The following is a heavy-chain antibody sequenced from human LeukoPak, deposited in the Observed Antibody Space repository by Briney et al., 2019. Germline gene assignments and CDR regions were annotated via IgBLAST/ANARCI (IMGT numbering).Heavy chain of an antibody. CDR1: GHSFSSDSF. V-gene: IGHV4-38-2*01. CDR2: IHERGST. J-gene: IGHJ5*02. Sequence: SETLSLTCGVSGHSFSSDSFWGWIRQPPGQGLEWIGSIHERGSTFYNPSLKSRVTISIDTSKNQFSLNVNSVTAADTADYYCARASRPSNSWFDPWGQGTVVTVSS. CDR3: ARASRPSNSWFDP. D-gene: IGHD6-6*01.